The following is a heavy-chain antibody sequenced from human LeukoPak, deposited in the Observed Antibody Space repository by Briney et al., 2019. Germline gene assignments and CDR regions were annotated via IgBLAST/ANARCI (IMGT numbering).Heavy chain of an antibody. CDR3: TTDPTHHPSYYDILTGYYIGGDFDY. Sequence: PGGSPRLSCAASGFTFSNAWMSWVRQAPGKGLEWVGRIKSKTDGGTTDYAAPVKGRFTISRDDSKNTLYLQMNSLKTEDTAVYYCTTDPTHHPSYYDILTGYYIGGDFDYWGQGTLVTVSS. J-gene: IGHJ4*02. D-gene: IGHD3-9*01. V-gene: IGHV3-15*01. CDR2: IKSKTDGGTT. CDR1: GFTFSNAW.